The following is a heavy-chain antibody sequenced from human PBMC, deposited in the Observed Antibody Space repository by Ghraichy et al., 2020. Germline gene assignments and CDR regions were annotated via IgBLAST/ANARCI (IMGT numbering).Heavy chain of an antibody. D-gene: IGHD3-22*01. CDR2: IYHSGST. J-gene: IGHJ6*03. CDR3: ARVQYYYDSSGSGPYYYYMDV. V-gene: IGHV4-38-2*01. CDR1: GYSISSGYY. Sequence: SETLSLTCAVSGYSISSGYYWGWIRQPPGKGLEWIGSIYHSGSTYYNPSLKSRVTISVDTSKNQFSLKLSSVTAADTAVYYCARVQYYYDSSGSGPYYYYMDVWGKGTTVTVSS.